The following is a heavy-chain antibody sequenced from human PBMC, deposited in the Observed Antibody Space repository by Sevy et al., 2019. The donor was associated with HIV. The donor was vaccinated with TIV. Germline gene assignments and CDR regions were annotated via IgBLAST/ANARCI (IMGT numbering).Heavy chain of an antibody. J-gene: IGHJ6*02. Sequence: SETLSLTCTVSGDSIGNNYWSWIRQPPGKGLEWIGYFYYSGRTNYNPSLKSRVTISADTSKSQFSLKLISVTAADTAVYFCASCSPDYYYGMDVWGQGTTVTVSS. CDR3: ASCSPDYYYGMDV. D-gene: IGHD2-15*01. CDR1: GDSIGNNY. CDR2: FYYSGRT. V-gene: IGHV4-59*01.